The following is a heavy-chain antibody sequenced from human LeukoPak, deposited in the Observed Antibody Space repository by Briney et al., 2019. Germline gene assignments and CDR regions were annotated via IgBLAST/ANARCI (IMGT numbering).Heavy chain of an antibody. Sequence: GGSLSLSCVDSGIPLSNHYIKWLRQAPGEGLEWISYISSSSSYTDYADSVKGRFTISRDNAQNALFLQVNSLRVEDTAVYYCAAGTAPDYWGLGTLVTVSS. D-gene: IGHD1-26*01. J-gene: IGHJ4*02. V-gene: IGHV3-11*03. CDR2: ISSSSSYT. CDR3: AAGTAPDY. CDR1: GIPLSNHY.